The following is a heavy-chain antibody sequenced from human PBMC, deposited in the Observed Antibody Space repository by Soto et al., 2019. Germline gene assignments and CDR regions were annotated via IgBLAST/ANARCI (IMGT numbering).Heavy chain of an antibody. V-gene: IGHV4-39*01. CDR1: GGSISSSSYY. J-gene: IGHJ5*02. Sequence: SETLSLTCTVSGGSISSSSYYWGWIRQPPGKGLEWIGSIYYCGSTYYNPSLKSRVTISVDTSKNQFSLKLSSVTAADTAVYYCARPLLELRAFDPWGQGTLVTVSS. CDR3: ARPLLELRAFDP. D-gene: IGHD1-7*01. CDR2: IYYCGST.